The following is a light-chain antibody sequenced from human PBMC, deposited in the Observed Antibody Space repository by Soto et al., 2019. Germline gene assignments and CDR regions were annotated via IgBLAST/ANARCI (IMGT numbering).Light chain of an antibody. CDR3: LQYKSYRT. J-gene: IGKJ1*01. CDR2: EAS. V-gene: IGKV1-5*01. CDR1: QTVHSW. Sequence: DIQMTQSPSTLAASVRDRVTITCRTSQTVHSWVAWYQQKPGKAPKILMYEASSLESGVPSRFSGSGSGTEFTLTTSNLQPDDFATDYCLQYKSYRTFGQGTKVDIK.